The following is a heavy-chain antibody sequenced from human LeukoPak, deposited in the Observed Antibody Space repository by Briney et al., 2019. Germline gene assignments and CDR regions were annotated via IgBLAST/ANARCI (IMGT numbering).Heavy chain of an antibody. CDR2: ISGSGGST. V-gene: IGHV3-23*01. Sequence: PGGSLRLSCAASGFTFSSYAMSWVRQAPGKGLEWVSAISGSGGSTYYADSVKGRFTISRDNSKNTLYLQMNSLRAEDTAVYYCARDFGPVSYRWFDPWGQGTLVTVSS. CDR1: GFTFSSYA. D-gene: IGHD5-18*01. CDR3: ARDFGPVSYRWFDP. J-gene: IGHJ5*02.